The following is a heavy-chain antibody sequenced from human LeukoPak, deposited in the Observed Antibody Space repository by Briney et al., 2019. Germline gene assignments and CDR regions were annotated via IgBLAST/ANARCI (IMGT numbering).Heavy chain of an antibody. D-gene: IGHD3-10*01. V-gene: IGHV3-30*03. CDR1: GFTFSSYG. CDR2: ISYDGSNK. Sequence: GGSLRLSCAASGFTFSSYGMHWVRQAPGKGLEWVAVISYDGSNKYYADSVKGRFTISRDNSKNTLYLQMNSLRAEDTAVYYCARFPVVWFGEFTPFDYWGQGTLVTVSS. CDR3: ARFPVVWFGEFTPFDY. J-gene: IGHJ4*02.